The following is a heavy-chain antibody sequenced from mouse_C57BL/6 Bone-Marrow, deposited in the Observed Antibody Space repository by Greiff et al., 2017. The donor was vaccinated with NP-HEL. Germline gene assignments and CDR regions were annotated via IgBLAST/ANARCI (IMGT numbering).Heavy chain of an antibody. CDR1: GYTFTSYG. D-gene: IGHD2-2*01. CDR2: IYPRSGNT. Sequence: VKLQESGAELARPGASVKLSCTASGYTFTSYGISWVKQRTGQGLEWIGEIYPRSGNTYYNAKFKGKATLSADKSSSTAYMELRSLTSEDSAVYFVARGGGYLFDYWGKGTTLTVSS. J-gene: IGHJ2*01. CDR3: ARGGGYLFDY. V-gene: IGHV1-81*01.